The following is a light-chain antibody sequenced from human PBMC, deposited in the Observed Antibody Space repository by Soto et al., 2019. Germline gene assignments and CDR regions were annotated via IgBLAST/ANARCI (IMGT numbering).Light chain of an antibody. CDR3: QQTYSTPWT. CDR1: QSITSH. J-gene: IGKJ1*01. Sequence: DIQMTQSPSSLSASVGDRITITCRARQSITSHLNWYQQKPGNAPKLLNYAASSLKSGFPSRFSGSGSGTNFTLTISRLQPEDIGTYYCQQTYSTPWTFGQGTQVAVK. CDR2: AAS. V-gene: IGKV1-39*01.